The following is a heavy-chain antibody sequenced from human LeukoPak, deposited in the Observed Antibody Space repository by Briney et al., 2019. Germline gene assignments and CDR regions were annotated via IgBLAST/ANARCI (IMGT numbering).Heavy chain of an antibody. CDR1: GFTFSSYW. CDR3: AREPATTVTTYAY. D-gene: IGHD4-17*01. CDR2: IKQDGSEK. J-gene: IGHJ4*02. V-gene: IGHV3-7*01. Sequence: GGSLRLSCAASGFTFSSYWMSWVRQAPGKGLEWVANIKQDGSEKYYVDSVKGRFTISRDNAKNSLYLQMNSLRPEDTAVYYCAREPATTVTTYAYWGQGTLVTVSS.